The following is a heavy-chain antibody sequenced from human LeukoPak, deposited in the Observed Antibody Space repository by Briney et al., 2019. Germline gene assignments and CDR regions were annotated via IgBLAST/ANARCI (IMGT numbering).Heavy chain of an antibody. D-gene: IGHD4-17*01. J-gene: IGHJ4*02. CDR3: ARDANGDYEIDY. CDR1: GCTFTGYY. Sequence: WASVKVSCKASGCTFTGYYMHWVRQAPGQGLEWMGWINPNSGGTNYAQKFQGRVTMTRDTSISTAYMELSRLRSDDTAVYYCARDANGDYEIDYWGQGTLVTVSS. V-gene: IGHV1-2*02. CDR2: INPNSGGT.